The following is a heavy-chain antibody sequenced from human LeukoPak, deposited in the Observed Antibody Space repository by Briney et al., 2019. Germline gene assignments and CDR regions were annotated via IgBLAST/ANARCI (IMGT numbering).Heavy chain of an antibody. D-gene: IGHD3-3*01. CDR1: GYTFTSYD. CDR2: MNPNSGNT. J-gene: IGHJ4*02. V-gene: IGHV1-8*01. Sequence: ASVKVSCKASGYTFTSYDINWVRQATGQGLEWMGWMNPNSGNTGYAQKSQGGVTMTRNTSISTAYMELSSLRSEDTAVYYCARGGSYDFWSGYRGTPLFDYWGQGTLVTVSS. CDR3: ARGGSYDFWSGYRGTPLFDY.